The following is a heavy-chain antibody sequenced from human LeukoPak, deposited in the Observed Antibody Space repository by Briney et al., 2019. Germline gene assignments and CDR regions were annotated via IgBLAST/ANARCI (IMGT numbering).Heavy chain of an antibody. J-gene: IGHJ4*02. CDR2: ISYDGSNK. D-gene: IGHD3-10*01. CDR3: AKGPLAYYYGSGSHFDY. V-gene: IGHV3-30*18. Sequence: GRSLRLSCAASGFTFSSYGMHWVRQAPGKGLEWVAVISYDGSNKYYADSVKGRFTISRGNSKNTLYLQMNRLRAEDTAVYYCAKGPLAYYYGSGSHFDYWGQGTLVTVSS. CDR1: GFTFSSYG.